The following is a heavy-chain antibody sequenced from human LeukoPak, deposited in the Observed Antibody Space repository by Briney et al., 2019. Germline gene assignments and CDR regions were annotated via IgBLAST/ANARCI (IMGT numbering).Heavy chain of an antibody. J-gene: IGHJ3*02. D-gene: IGHD3-16*01. CDR2: IYSGGST. Sequence: GGSLRLSCAASGFTVSGNYMSWVRQAPGKGLEWVSLIYSGGSTYYADSVKGGFTISRDNSKNTLYLQMNSLRAGDTAVYYCAREVGGAFDIWGQGTMVTVSS. CDR1: GFTVSGNY. V-gene: IGHV3-66*01. CDR3: AREVGGAFDI.